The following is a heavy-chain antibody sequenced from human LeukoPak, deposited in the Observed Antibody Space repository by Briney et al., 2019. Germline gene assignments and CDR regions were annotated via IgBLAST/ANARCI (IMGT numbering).Heavy chain of an antibody. CDR3: ARGVGLYYDFWSGYYAFDY. CDR1: GGSFSGYY. J-gene: IGHJ4*02. CDR2: INHSGST. D-gene: IGHD3-3*01. V-gene: IGHV4-34*01. Sequence: SETLSLTCAVYGGSFSGYYWSWIRQPPGKGLEWIGEINHSGSTNYNPSLKSRVTISVDTSKNQFSLKLSSVTAADTAVYYCARGVGLYYDFWSGYYAFDYRGQGTLVTVSS.